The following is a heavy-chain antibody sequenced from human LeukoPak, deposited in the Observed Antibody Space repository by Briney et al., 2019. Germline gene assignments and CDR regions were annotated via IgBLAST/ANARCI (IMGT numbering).Heavy chain of an antibody. CDR2: IYYSGST. D-gene: IGHD5-24*01. CDR1: GGSISSSSYY. CDR3: ARDGYNLAAFDI. V-gene: IGHV4-61*01. J-gene: IGHJ3*02. Sequence: SETLSLTCTVSGGSISSSSYYWSWIRQPPGKGLEWIGYIYYSGSTYYNPSLKSRVTISVDTSKNQFSLKLSSVTAADTAVYYCARDGYNLAAFDIWGQGTMVTVSS.